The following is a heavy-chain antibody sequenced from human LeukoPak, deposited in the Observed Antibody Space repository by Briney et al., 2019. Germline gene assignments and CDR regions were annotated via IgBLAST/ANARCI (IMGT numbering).Heavy chain of an antibody. J-gene: IGHJ3*02. CDR3: AKGVNYDILTGYFPGDAFDI. D-gene: IGHD3-9*01. Sequence: GGSLRLSCAASGFTFSSYAMSWVRQAPGKGLEWVSAISGSGGSTYYADSVKGRFTISRDNPKNTLYLQMNSLRAEDTAVYYCAKGVNYDILTGYFPGDAFDIWGQGTMVTVSS. CDR2: ISGSGGST. V-gene: IGHV3-23*01. CDR1: GFTFSSYA.